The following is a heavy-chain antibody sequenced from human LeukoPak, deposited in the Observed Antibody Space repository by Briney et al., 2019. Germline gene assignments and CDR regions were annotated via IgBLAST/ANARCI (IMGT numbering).Heavy chain of an antibody. V-gene: IGHV4-34*01. CDR3: ASSPYYYDSSGYYSDWYFDL. J-gene: IGHJ2*01. Sequence: SETLSLTCAVYGGSFSGYYWSWIRQPPGKGLEWIGEINHSGSTNCNPSLKSRVTISVDTSKNQFSLKLSSVTAADTAVYYCASSPYYYDSSGYYSDWYFDLWGRGTLVTVSS. CDR2: INHSGST. CDR1: GGSFSGYY. D-gene: IGHD3-22*01.